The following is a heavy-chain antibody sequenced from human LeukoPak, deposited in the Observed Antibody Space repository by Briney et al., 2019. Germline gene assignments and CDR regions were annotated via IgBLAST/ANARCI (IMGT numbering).Heavy chain of an antibody. CDR2: IYHSGTT. CDR1: GYSISSGYF. D-gene: IGHD6-13*01. V-gene: IGHV4-38-2*02. CDR3: ARGYSSSWYFNWFDP. Sequence: PSETLSLTCTVSGYSISSGYFWGLIRQPPGKGLEWIGSIYHSGTTYYNPSLKSRVTISVDTSKNQFSLKLTSVTAADTAVYYCARGYSSSWYFNWFDPWGQGPLVTVSS. J-gene: IGHJ5*02.